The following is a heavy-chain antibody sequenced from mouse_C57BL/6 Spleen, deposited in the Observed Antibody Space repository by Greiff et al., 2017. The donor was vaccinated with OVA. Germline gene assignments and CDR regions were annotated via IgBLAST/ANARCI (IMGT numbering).Heavy chain of an antibody. CDR2: FYPGSGSI. CDR1: GYTFTEYT. CDR3: ARHEEAPYDGCPWFDY. Sequence: VQLQESGAELVKPGASVKLSCKASGYTFTEYTIHWVKQRSGQGLEWIGWFYPGSGSIKYNEKYKDKATLNADKSSSTVYMELSRLTSEDSAVYFCARHEEAPYDGCPWFDYWGQGTTLTVSS. D-gene: IGHD2-3*01. J-gene: IGHJ2*01. V-gene: IGHV1-62-2*01.